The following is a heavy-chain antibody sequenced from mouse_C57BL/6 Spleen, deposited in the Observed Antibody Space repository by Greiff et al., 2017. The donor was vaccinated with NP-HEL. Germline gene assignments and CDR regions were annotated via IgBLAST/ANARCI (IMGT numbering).Heavy chain of an antibody. V-gene: IGHV1-82*01. CDR2: IYPGDGDT. J-gene: IGHJ2*01. CDR1: GYAFSSSW. D-gene: IGHD1-1*01. CDR3: AREGGLLRSFDC. Sequence: VQLQQSGPELVKPGASVKISCKASGYAFSSSWMNWVKQRPGKGLEWIGRIYPGDGDTNYNGKFKGKATLTADKSSSTAYMQLSSLTSEDSAVYFCAREGGLLRSFDCWGQGTTLTVSS.